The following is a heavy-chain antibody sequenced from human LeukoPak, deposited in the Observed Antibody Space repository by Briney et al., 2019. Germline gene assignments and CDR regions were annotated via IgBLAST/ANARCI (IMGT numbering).Heavy chain of an antibody. J-gene: IGHJ4*02. Sequence: GGSLRLSCAGSGFTFSSYEMNWVRQAPGKGLEWVSYISSSGSTIYYADSVKGRFTISRDNAKNSLYLQMNSLRAEDTAVYYCARGRRPYGDYYFDYWGQGTLVTVSS. D-gene: IGHD4-17*01. CDR3: ARGRRPYGDYYFDY. CDR2: ISSSGSTI. V-gene: IGHV3-48*03. CDR1: GFTFSSYE.